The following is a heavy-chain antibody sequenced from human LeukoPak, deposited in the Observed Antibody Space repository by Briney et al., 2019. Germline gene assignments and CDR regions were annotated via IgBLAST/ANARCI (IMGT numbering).Heavy chain of an antibody. Sequence: KPSETLSLTCTVSGDSVNSGSYYWHWIRQPPGKGLEWIGYIYYSGSTNYNPSLKSRGTISVDTSKNQFSLKLSSVTAADPAVYYCARAAYSGSYHSDYWGQGTLVTVSS. CDR2: IYYSGST. CDR3: ARAAYSGSYHSDY. CDR1: GDSVNSGSYY. J-gene: IGHJ4*02. D-gene: IGHD1-26*01. V-gene: IGHV4-61*01.